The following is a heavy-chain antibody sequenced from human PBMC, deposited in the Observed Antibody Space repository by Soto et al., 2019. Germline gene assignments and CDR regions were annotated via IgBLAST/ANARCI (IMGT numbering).Heavy chain of an antibody. V-gene: IGHV3-30*03. J-gene: IGHJ4*02. CDR2: ISHDGSDK. CDR3: ARDVRVSLMWSGAT. D-gene: IGHD2-21*01. CDR1: GFIFSNYA. Sequence: PGGSLRLSCAASGFIFSNYAMHWVRQAPGKGLEWVAVISHDGSDKYYTDSVKGRFSISRDNSKNTLYLQMNSLRAEDTAVYYCARDVRVSLMWSGATWGQGTLVTVSS.